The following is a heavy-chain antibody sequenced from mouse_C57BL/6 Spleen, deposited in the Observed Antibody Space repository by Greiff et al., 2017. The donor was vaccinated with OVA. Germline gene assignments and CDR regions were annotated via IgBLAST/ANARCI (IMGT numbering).Heavy chain of an antibody. V-gene: IGHV1-18*01. D-gene: IGHD2-2*01. CDR3: ARWGSYGYDGYGY. CDR1: GYTFTDYY. CDR2: INPNNGGT. J-gene: IGHJ3*01. Sequence: VQLQQSGPELVKPGASVKIPCKASGYTFTDYYMDWVKQSHGKSLEWIGDINPNNGGTIYNHKLSGKATWTIDKSASTACRELLSQTSEDTASDYCARWGSYGYDGYGYWGQGTLVTVSA.